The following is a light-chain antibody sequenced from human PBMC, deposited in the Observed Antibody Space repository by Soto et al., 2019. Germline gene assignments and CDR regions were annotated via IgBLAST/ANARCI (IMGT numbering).Light chain of an antibody. V-gene: IGKV1-16*01. Sequence: DIQMTQSPSSLSASVGDRVTINCRASQGISNYLAWYQQKPGKAPELLIYAASTLQSGVPSRFSGGGSGTEFTLTINNLQPDDLATYICQQYKSYSTFGRGTKVDI. CDR3: QQYKSYST. J-gene: IGKJ1*01. CDR1: QGISNY. CDR2: AAS.